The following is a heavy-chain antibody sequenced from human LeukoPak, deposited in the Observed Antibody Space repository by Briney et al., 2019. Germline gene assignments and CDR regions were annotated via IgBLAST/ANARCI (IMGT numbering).Heavy chain of an antibody. Sequence: GGSLRLSCAASGFTFSSYSMNWVRQAPGKGLEWVSYISTSSSTIYYADSVKGRFTISRDNAKNSLYLQMNSLRAEDTAVYYCARYCSGGSCFDDYWGQGTLVTVSS. CDR2: ISTSSSTI. CDR1: GFTFSSYS. D-gene: IGHD2-15*01. J-gene: IGHJ4*02. CDR3: ARYCSGGSCFDDY. V-gene: IGHV3-48*01.